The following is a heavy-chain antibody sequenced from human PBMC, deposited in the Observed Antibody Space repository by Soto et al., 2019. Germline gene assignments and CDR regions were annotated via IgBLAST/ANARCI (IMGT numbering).Heavy chain of an antibody. CDR1: GYSFTSLD. D-gene: IGHD1-26*01. CDR2: MQPSSGRT. CDR3: ARGVTAGVDY. V-gene: IGHV1-8*01. J-gene: IGHJ4*02. Sequence: QVQLVQSGAEVREPGASVKVSCKASGYSFTSLDINWVRQTTGQGLEWMGWMQPSSGRTGYAQKFHGRVTMTRDTSINTAYMELSSLTSDDTAFYYCARGVTAGVDYWGQGTLVTVSS.